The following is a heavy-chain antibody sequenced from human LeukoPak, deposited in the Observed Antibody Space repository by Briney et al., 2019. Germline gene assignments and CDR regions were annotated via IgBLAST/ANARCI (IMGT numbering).Heavy chain of an antibody. CDR2: FDPEDGET. CDR3: ARVAQHRYYYDSSAFHYYFDY. V-gene: IGHV1-24*01. Sequence: ASVKVSCKVSGYTLTELSMHWVRQAPGKGLEWMGGFDPEDGETIYAQKFQGRVTMTTDTSTSTAYMDLRSLRSDDTAVYYCARVAQHRYYYDSSAFHYYFDYWGQGTLVTVSS. J-gene: IGHJ4*02. CDR1: GYTLTELS. D-gene: IGHD3-22*01.